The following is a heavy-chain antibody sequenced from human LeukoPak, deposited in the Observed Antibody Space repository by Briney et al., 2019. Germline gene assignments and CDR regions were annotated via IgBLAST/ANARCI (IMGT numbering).Heavy chain of an antibody. CDR2: ISSSGGA. D-gene: IGHD3-10*01. Sequence: GGSLRLSCAASGFTSNNYEMNWVRQAPGKGLEWISYISSSGGAFYADSVKGRFTISRDNAKNSVYLQMNSLRAEDTAVYYCAERYYIGSGRLGKAFAPWGQGTLFTVSS. CDR1: GFTSNNYE. CDR3: AERYYIGSGRLGKAFAP. J-gene: IGHJ3*01. V-gene: IGHV3-48*03.